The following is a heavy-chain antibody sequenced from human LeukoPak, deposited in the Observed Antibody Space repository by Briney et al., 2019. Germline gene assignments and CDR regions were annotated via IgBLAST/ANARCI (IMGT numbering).Heavy chain of an antibody. D-gene: IGHD6-13*01. CDR3: ARSRSSSSWYRPYYYGMDV. V-gene: IGHV4-30-4*01. CDR1: GGSISSGDYY. CDR2: IYYSGST. J-gene: IGHJ6*02. Sequence: SQTLSLTRTVSGGSISSGDYYWSWIRQPPGKGLEWIGYIYYSGSTYYNPSLKSRVTISVDTSKNQFSLKLSSVTAADTAVYYCARSRSSSSWYRPYYYGMDVWGQGTTVTVSS.